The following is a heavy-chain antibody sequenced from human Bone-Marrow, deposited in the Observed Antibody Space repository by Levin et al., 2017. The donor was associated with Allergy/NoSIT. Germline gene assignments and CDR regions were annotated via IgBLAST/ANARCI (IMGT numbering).Heavy chain of an antibody. D-gene: IGHD4-17*01. J-gene: IGHJ6*02. CDR1: GGSISSSSYY. Sequence: SETLSLTCTVSGGSISSSSYYWGWIRQPPGKGLEWIGSIYYSGSTYYNPSLKSRVTISVDTSKNQFSLKLSSVTAADTAVYYCARDVRGDSFYYYYGMDVWGQGTTVTVSS. CDR3: ARDVRGDSFYYYYGMDV. CDR2: IYYSGST. V-gene: IGHV4-39*07.